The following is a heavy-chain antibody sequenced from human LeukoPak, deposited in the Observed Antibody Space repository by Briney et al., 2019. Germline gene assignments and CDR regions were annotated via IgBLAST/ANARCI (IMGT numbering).Heavy chain of an antibody. CDR3: ASQIAVAGTGDY. CDR2: INHSGST. CDR1: GGSISSYY. Sequence: SETLSLTCTVSGGSISSYYWSWIRQPPGKGLEWIGEINHSGSTNYNPSLKSRVTISVDTSKNQFSLKLSSVTAADTAVYYCASQIAVAGTGDYWGQGTLVTVSS. V-gene: IGHV4-34*01. D-gene: IGHD6-19*01. J-gene: IGHJ4*02.